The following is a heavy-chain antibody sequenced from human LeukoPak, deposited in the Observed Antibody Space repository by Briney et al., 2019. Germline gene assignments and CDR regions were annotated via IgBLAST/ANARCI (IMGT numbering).Heavy chain of an antibody. D-gene: IGHD3-22*01. CDR3: ARVRGYYDSSGYYVGLVDY. V-gene: IGHV4-4*02. J-gene: IGHJ4*02. CDR1: GVSITNGYW. Sequence: SETLSLTCVVSGVSITNGYWWYWVRQTPGKGLEWIGEIYHNGRTKYNPSLKSRVTILVDKSRNQFSLNLNSVTAADTAVYYCARVRGYYDSSGYYVGLVDYWGQGTLVTVSS. CDR2: IYHNGRT.